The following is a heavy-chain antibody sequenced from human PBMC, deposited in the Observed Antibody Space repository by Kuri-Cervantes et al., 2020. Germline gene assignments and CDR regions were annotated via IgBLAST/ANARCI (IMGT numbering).Heavy chain of an antibody. CDR1: GLAVSSNY. CDR3: ARDLSSSWTFDY. J-gene: IGHJ4*02. CDR2: IYSESGGGST. D-gene: IGHD6-13*01. V-gene: IGHV3-53*01. Sequence: GESLKISCAVSGLAVSSNYMSWVRQAPGKGLEWVSFIYSESGGGSTFYADSVKGRFTISRDNSKNTLYLQMNSLRAEDTAVYYCARDLSSSWTFDYWGQGTLVTVSS.